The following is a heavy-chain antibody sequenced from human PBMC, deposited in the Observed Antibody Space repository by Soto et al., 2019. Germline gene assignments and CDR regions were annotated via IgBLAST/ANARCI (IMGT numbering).Heavy chain of an antibody. CDR1: GGTFSSYA. D-gene: IGHD5-18*01. Sequence: SVKVSCKASGGTFSSYAISWVRQAPGQGLEWMGGIIPIFGTANYAQKFQGRVTITADESTSTAYMELSSLRSEDTAVYYCATASRGYSYGYKWPFAYWGQGTLVTVSS. V-gene: IGHV1-69*13. CDR3: ATASRGYSYGYKWPFAY. CDR2: IIPIFGTA. J-gene: IGHJ4*02.